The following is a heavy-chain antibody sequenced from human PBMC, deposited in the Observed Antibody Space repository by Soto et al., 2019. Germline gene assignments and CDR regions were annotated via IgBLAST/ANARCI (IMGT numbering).Heavy chain of an antibody. Sequence: RASVKVSCKASGGTFSSYAISWVRQAPGQGLEWMGGIIPIFGTANYAQKFQGRVTITADKSTSTAYMELSGLRSEDTAVYYCARDPFGPSVADDYWGQGTLVTVSS. CDR3: ARDPFGPSVADDY. V-gene: IGHV1-69*06. CDR1: GGTFSSYA. J-gene: IGHJ4*02. CDR2: IIPIFGTA. D-gene: IGHD6-19*01.